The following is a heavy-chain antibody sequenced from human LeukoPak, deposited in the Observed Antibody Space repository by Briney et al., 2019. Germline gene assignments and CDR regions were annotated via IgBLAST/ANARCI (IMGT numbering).Heavy chain of an antibody. CDR1: GFTFSSYA. CDR2: IYSGGGT. V-gene: IGHV3-23*03. CDR3: AKGAQMEPGYYFDY. D-gene: IGHD1-1*01. J-gene: IGHJ4*02. Sequence: PGGSLRLSCAASGFTFSSYAMSWVRQAPGKGLEWVSVIYSGGGTFYADSVKGRFTISRDNSKNTLYLQMNSLRAEDTAVYYCAKGAQMEPGYYFDYWGQGTLVTVSS.